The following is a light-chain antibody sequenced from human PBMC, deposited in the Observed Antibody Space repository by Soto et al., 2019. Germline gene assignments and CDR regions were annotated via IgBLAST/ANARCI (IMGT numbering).Light chain of an antibody. CDR1: SSDVGSYNR. V-gene: IGLV2-18*02. Sequence: QSALTQPPSVSGSPGQSVTISCTGTSSDVGSYNRVSWYQQPPGTAPKLIIYEVTNRPSGVPVRFSGSKSANMASLTISGLQAEDDADYYCASYTSSRVWVFGGGTKLTVL. CDR3: ASYTSSRVWV. J-gene: IGLJ3*02. CDR2: EVT.